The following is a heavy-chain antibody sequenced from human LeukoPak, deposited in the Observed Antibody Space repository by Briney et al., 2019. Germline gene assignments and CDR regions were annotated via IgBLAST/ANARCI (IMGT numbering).Heavy chain of an antibody. CDR2: ISSSSSYI. V-gene: IGHV3-21*01. CDR1: GFTFSSYS. J-gene: IGHJ3*02. Sequence: GGSLRLSCAASGFTFSSYSMNWVRQAPGKGLEWVSSISSSSSYIYYADSVKGRFTISRDNAKNSLYLQMNSLRAEDTAVYYCASGLTSGDAFDIWGQGTMVTVSS. D-gene: IGHD1-14*01. CDR3: ASGLTSGDAFDI.